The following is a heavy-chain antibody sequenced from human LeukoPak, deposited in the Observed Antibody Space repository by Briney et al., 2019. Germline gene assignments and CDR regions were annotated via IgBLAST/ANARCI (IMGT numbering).Heavy chain of an antibody. V-gene: IGHV1-18*01. D-gene: IGHD3-22*01. CDR1: GYTFTSYG. Sequence: ASVKVSCKASGYTFTSYGISWVRQAPGQGLERMGWISAYNGNTKYAQKLQSSVTMTTDTSTSTAYMELRSLRSDDTAVYYCARARPVDNMIVDSEGFDYWGQGTLVTVSS. CDR2: ISAYNGNT. J-gene: IGHJ4*02. CDR3: ARARPVDNMIVDSEGFDY.